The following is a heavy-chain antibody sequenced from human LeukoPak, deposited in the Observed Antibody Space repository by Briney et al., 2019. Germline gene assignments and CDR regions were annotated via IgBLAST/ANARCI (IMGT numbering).Heavy chain of an antibody. CDR1: GYTFTGYY. D-gene: IGHD6-19*01. CDR2: INPNSGGT. Sequence: ASVKVSCKASGYTFTGYYMHWVRRAPGQGLEWMGWINPNSGGTNYAQKFQGRVTMTRDTSISTAYMELSRLRSDDTAVYYCARVHYRWLAFDYWGQGTLVTVSS. CDR3: ARVHYRWLAFDY. J-gene: IGHJ4*02. V-gene: IGHV1-2*02.